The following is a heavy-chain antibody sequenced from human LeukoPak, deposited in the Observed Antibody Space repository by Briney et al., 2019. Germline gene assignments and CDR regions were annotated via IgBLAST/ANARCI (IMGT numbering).Heavy chain of an antibody. CDR3: ARDRDGYPYYYNYMDV. Sequence: SETLSLTCTVSGGSISSANYYWSWIRQPAGKGLEWIGRIYTSGSTNYNPSLKSRVTISVDTSKNQFSLKLSSVTAADTAVYYCARDRDGYPYYYNYMDVWGKGTTVTISS. D-gene: IGHD5-24*01. V-gene: IGHV4-61*02. CDR1: GGSISSANYY. CDR2: IYTSGST. J-gene: IGHJ6*03.